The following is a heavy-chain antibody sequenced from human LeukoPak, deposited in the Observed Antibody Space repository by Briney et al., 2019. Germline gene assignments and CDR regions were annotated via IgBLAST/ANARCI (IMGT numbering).Heavy chain of an antibody. CDR1: GFIFSTYG. D-gene: IGHD3-16*01. CDR2: IRHDGSIK. V-gene: IGHV3-30*02. Sequence: GGSLRLSCAASGFIFSTYGMYWVRQAPGKGLEWVAFIRHDGSIKNYADSVKGRSTFSRDNSKNTLYLQMNSLRAEDTAVYYCAKDSLADIDYWGQGTLVTVSS. J-gene: IGHJ4*02. CDR3: AKDSLADIDY.